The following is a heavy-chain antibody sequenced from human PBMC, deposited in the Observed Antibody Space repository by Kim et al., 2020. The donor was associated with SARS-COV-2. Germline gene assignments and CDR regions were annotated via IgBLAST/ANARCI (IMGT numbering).Heavy chain of an antibody. CDR1: GYTFTSYY. CDR3: AREMEGGWWDY. D-gene: IGHD6-19*01. CDR2: INSNAGNT. Sequence: ASVKVSCKASGYTFTSYYMHWVRQAPGQGLEWIGIINSNAGNTDYAQTLRGRLTVTRDTSTSTVYMELSNLRSEDTAIYYCAREMEGGWWDYWGQGTLVTVSS. J-gene: IGHJ4*02. V-gene: IGHV1-46*04.